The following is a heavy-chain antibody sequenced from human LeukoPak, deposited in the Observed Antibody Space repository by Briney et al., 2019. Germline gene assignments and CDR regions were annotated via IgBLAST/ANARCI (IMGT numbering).Heavy chain of an antibody. D-gene: IGHD3/OR15-3a*01. V-gene: IGHV3-7*03. CDR3: ATSYDMGWLIGY. CDR1: GFTFGDTW. Sequence: GGSLRLSCAASGFTFGDTWMNWVRQVPGQGLEWVANIKQDGSEKFYVASVKGRFTISRDNGKSSLYLQMNSLRAEDTALYHCATSYDMGWLIGYWGQGTLVTVSS. J-gene: IGHJ4*02. CDR2: IKQDGSEK.